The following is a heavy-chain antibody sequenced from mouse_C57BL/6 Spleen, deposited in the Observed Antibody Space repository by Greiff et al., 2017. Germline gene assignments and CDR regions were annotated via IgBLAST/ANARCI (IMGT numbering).Heavy chain of an antibody. Sequence: VQLQQPGAELVKPGASVQMSCKASGYTFTSYWITWVKQRPGQGLEWIGDIYPGSGSTNYNEKFKSKATLTVDTSSSTAYMQLSSLTSEDSAVYYCAREINYYGSSPMDYWGQGTSVTVSS. D-gene: IGHD1-1*01. V-gene: IGHV1-55*01. CDR3: AREINYYGSSPMDY. CDR1: GYTFTSYW. CDR2: IYPGSGST. J-gene: IGHJ4*01.